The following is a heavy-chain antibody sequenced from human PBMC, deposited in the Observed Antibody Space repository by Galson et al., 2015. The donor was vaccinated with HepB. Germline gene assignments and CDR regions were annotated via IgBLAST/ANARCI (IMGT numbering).Heavy chain of an antibody. CDR1: GFIFRSYA. Sequence: LRLSCAASGFIFRSYAMSWVRQAPGKGLEWVSAISGSGGTTWYADSVKGRFTISRDNSKNTLSLQMNSLRVEDTAVYYCAKEETKVGTPGVDHWGQGILVTVSS. D-gene: IGHD4-23*01. CDR2: ISGSGGTT. CDR3: AKEETKVGTPGVDH. V-gene: IGHV3-23*01. J-gene: IGHJ4*02.